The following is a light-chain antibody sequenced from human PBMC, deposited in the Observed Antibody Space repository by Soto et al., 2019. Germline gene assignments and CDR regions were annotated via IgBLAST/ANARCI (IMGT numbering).Light chain of an antibody. CDR2: GAS. J-gene: IGKJ1*01. CDR1: HSVDSTH. Sequence: EMVLTQSPGTLSLSPGERATLSCRTSHSVDSTHLAWYQQKPGQAPRLLIYGASGRATGIPDRFGGSGSGTDFTLTISRLEPEDFAVYYCQHYGDSRTFGQGTKVDI. V-gene: IGKV3-20*01. CDR3: QHYGDSRT.